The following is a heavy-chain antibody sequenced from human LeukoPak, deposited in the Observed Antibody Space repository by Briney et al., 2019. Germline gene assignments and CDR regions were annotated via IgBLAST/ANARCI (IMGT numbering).Heavy chain of an antibody. CDR2: IWYDGSNK. D-gene: IGHD2-2*01. V-gene: IGHV3-33*01. Sequence: PGRSLRLSCAASGFTFSSYGMHWVRQAPGKGLEWVAVIWYDGSNKYYAESVKGRFTISRDNSKNTLYLQMNSLRAEHTAVYYCARESAYCSRTSCHFDYWGQGTLVTVSS. CDR1: GFTFSSYG. CDR3: ARESAYCSRTSCHFDY. J-gene: IGHJ4*02.